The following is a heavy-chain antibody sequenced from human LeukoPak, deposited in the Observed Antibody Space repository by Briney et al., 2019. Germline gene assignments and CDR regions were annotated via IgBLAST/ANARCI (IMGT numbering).Heavy chain of an antibody. CDR3: ARVVFRWLVPGGMDV. V-gene: IGHV3-11*01. Sequence: GGSLRLSCAASGFTFSDYYRSWIRQAPGKGLEWVSYISSSGSTIYYADSVKGRFTISRDNAKNSLYLQMNSLRAEDTAVYYCARVVFRWLVPGGMDVWGQGTTVTVSS. J-gene: IGHJ6*02. CDR2: ISSSGSTI. CDR1: GFTFSDYY. D-gene: IGHD6-19*01.